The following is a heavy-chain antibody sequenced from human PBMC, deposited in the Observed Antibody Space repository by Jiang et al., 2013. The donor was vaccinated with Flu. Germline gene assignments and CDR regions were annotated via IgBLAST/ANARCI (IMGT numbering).Heavy chain of an antibody. CDR2: IYYSGYT. D-gene: IGHD3-10*01. Sequence: SISSSSHYWGVDPPAPTGRGVEWIGSIYYSGYTYYNPSLKSRVTISVDTSKNQFSLELSSVTAADTAVYYCARDGDYITPGHYYNGMDVWGQGTTVTISS. J-gene: IGHJ6*02. CDR1: SISSSSHY. CDR3: ARDGDYITPGHYYNGMDV. V-gene: IGHV4-39*07.